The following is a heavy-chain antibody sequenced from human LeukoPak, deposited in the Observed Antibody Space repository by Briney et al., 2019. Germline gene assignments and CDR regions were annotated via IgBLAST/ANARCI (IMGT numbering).Heavy chain of an antibody. D-gene: IGHD5-24*01. CDR2: ISSSGSTI. Sequence: GGSLRLSCAASGFTFSDYYMSWIRQAPGKGLEWVSYISSSGSTIYYADSVKGRFTISRDNAKNSLYLQMSSLRPEDTAVYYCARERGRVEMATNPRSTYMDVWGKGTTVTVSS. J-gene: IGHJ6*03. V-gene: IGHV3-11*01. CDR3: ARERGRVEMATNPRSTYMDV. CDR1: GFTFSDYY.